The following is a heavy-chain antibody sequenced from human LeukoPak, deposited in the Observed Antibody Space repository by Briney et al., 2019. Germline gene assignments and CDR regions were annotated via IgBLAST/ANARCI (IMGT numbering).Heavy chain of an antibody. V-gene: IGHV1-46*01. CDR1: GYTFTSYY. J-gene: IGHJ6*03. D-gene: IGHD2-15*01. Sequence: ASVKVSCKASGYTFTSYYMHWVRQAPGQGLEWMGIINPSGGSTSYAQKFQGRVTMTRDMSTSTVYMELSSLRSEDTAVFYCARGARGSWESYYYYMDVWGKGTTVTISS. CDR2: INPSGGST. CDR3: ARGARGSWESYYYYMDV.